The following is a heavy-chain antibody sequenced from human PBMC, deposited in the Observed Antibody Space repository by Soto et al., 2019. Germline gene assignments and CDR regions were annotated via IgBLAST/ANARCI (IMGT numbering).Heavy chain of an antibody. CDR2: IHPGDSDT. V-gene: IGHV5-51*01. Sequence: ESLKISCEASGYSFTSYWIGWVRQIPGKGLEWMGIIHPGDSDTKYSPSFQGQVTISVDKSITTAYLQWSSLKASDTAMYYCARTPGPEVAASLGYYYFSGMDVWGQGTTVTV. J-gene: IGHJ6*02. CDR3: ARTPGPEVAASLGYYYFSGMDV. D-gene: IGHD2-15*01. CDR1: GYSFTSYW.